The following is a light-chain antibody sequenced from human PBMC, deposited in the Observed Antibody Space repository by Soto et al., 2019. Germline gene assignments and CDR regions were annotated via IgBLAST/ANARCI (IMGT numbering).Light chain of an antibody. CDR3: QQYDSYWT. CDR2: DAS. V-gene: IGKV1-5*01. Sequence: DIPMNQSPSTLSASIGDRVTITCRASRSISTWLAWYQQKPGKAPNLLIYDASSWESGVSSRFSGSGSGTEFTLTISSLQPDDSASYFCQQYDSYWTFGQGTKVEIK. CDR1: RSISTW. J-gene: IGKJ1*01.